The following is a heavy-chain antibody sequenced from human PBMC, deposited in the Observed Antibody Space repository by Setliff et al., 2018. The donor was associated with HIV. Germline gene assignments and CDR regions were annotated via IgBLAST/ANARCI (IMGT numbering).Heavy chain of an antibody. CDR1: GFIFSTYG. J-gene: IGHJ6*03. Sequence: GSLRLSCEASGFIFSTYGMHWVRQAPGKGLEWVSGISNSESGGRTFYADSVKGRFTISRDNFKNMLYLQMDSLRADDTAVYYCAKGHGDYRGNYMDVWGKGTTVTVSS. D-gene: IGHD4-17*01. CDR2: ISNSESGGRT. CDR3: AKGHGDYRGNYMDV. V-gene: IGHV3-23*01.